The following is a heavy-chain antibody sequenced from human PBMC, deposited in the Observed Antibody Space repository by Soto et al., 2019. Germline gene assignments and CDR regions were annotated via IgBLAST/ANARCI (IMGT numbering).Heavy chain of an antibody. CDR2: MYHSGST. V-gene: IGHV4-30-2*05. Sequence: PSETLSLTCAVSGGSISSGGYSWSWILQPPGKGLEWIGYMYHSGSTYYNPSLKSRVTISIDTSKNQFSLRLSSVTATDTAVYYCARGPSGDKVDYWGQGILVTVSS. J-gene: IGHJ4*02. CDR1: GGSISSGGYS. D-gene: IGHD7-27*01. CDR3: ARGPSGDKVDY.